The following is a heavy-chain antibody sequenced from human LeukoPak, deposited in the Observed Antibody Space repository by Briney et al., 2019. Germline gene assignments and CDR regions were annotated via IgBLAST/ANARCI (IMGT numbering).Heavy chain of an antibody. CDR1: GYTFTSYY. J-gene: IGHJ3*02. D-gene: IGHD3-10*01. V-gene: IGHV1-46*01. Sequence: ASVKVSCKASGYTFTSYYMHWVRQAPGQGLEWMGIINPSGGSTSYAQKFQGRVTMTRDTSISTAYMELSRLRSDDTAVYYCARPYGSGMRDAFDIWGQGTMVTVSS. CDR3: ARPYGSGMRDAFDI. CDR2: INPSGGST.